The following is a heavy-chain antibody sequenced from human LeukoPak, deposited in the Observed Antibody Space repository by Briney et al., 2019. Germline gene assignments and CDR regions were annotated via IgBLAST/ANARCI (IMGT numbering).Heavy chain of an antibody. J-gene: IGHJ4*02. D-gene: IGHD6-13*01. Sequence: GGSLRLSCAASGFFFRGYWMSWLRQAPGKGLVWVANINQDGGDKYYVDSVKGRFTISRDNAKNSVYLQMNSLRAEDTAVYFCASGGDSSSWPFDYWGQGILVTVSS. CDR3: ASGGDSSSWPFDY. CDR1: GFFFRGYW. V-gene: IGHV3-7*01. CDR2: INQDGGDK.